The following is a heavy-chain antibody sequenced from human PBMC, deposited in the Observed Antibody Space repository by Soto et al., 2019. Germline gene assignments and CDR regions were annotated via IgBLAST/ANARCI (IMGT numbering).Heavy chain of an antibody. Sequence: SETLSLTCAVYGGSFSGYYWSWIRQPPGKGLEWIGEINHSGSTNYNPSHKSRVTISVDTSKNQFSLKLSSVTAADTAVYYCARGARVPPGPYYYGSGSLPQFDYWGQGTLVTVSS. V-gene: IGHV4-34*01. J-gene: IGHJ4*02. CDR2: INHSGST. CDR3: ARGARVPPGPYYYGSGSLPQFDY. D-gene: IGHD3-10*01. CDR1: GGSFSGYY.